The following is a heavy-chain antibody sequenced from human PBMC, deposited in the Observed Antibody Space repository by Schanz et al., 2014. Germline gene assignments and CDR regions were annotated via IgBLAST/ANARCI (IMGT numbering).Heavy chain of an antibody. CDR1: GYTFTSDS. CDR3: ARGRTFDY. V-gene: IGHV1-46*01. Sequence: QVQLVQSGTQVKKPGASVKVSCKASGYTFTSDSMHWVRQAPGQGLEWMGIINLYGGSTNYAQKFRGRVTMTRNTSMSTAYIELHILTSEDTAVYYCARGRTFDYWGQGTLVTVSS. CDR2: INLYGGST. J-gene: IGHJ4*02.